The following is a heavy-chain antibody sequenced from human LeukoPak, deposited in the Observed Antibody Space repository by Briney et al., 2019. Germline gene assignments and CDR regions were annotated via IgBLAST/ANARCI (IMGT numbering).Heavy chain of an antibody. CDR3: GRKSAARKTSEFDY. CDR1: GYTFTDYY. CDR2: IHPNSGGT. V-gene: IGHV1-2*02. D-gene: IGHD6-6*01. J-gene: IGHJ4*02. Sequence: ASVRVSSKASGYTFTDYYMNWVRQAPGQGLEWMGWIHPNSGGTNYAQKFQGRVTMTRDTSISTAYMELSRLTSDDTAVYYCGRKSAARKTSEFDYWGQGTLVTVSS.